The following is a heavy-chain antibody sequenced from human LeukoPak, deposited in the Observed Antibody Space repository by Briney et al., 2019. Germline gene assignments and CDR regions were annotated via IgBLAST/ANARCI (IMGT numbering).Heavy chain of an antibody. CDR2: IYSGGST. CDR3: ARNNWNYAFDY. Sequence: PGGSLRLSCAASGFTVSSTYMSWVRQAPGKGLEWVSIIYSGGSTYYADSVKGRFTISRDNSKNTLYLQMNSLRAEDTAVYYCARNNWNYAFDYWGQGTLVTVSS. D-gene: IGHD1-7*01. J-gene: IGHJ4*02. V-gene: IGHV3-53*01. CDR1: GFTVSSTY.